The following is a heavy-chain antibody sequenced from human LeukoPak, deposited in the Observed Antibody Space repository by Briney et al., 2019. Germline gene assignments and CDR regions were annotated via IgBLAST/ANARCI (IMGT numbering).Heavy chain of an antibody. CDR2: ISSSSSTI. V-gene: IGHV3-48*01. D-gene: IGHD4-17*01. Sequence: GGSLRLSCAASGFTFSSYSMNWVRQAPGKGLEWVSYISSSSSTIYYADSVKGRFTISRDNAENSLYLQMNSLRAEDTAVYYCARDLDYVFDYWGQGTLVTVSS. CDR3: ARDLDYVFDY. CDR1: GFTFSSYS. J-gene: IGHJ4*02.